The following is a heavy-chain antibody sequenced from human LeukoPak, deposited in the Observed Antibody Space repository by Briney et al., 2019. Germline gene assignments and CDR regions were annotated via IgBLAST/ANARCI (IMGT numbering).Heavy chain of an antibody. D-gene: IGHD3-10*01. CDR2: IYYSGST. CDR1: DGSISSYY. V-gene: IGHV4-59*08. CDR3: ARQTFGVLYFDS. J-gene: IGHJ4*02. Sequence: SETLSLTCTVSDGSISSYYWSWIRQPPGKGLEWIGYIYYSGSTNYNPSLKSRVTISVDTSKNQFSLKLSSVTAADTAVYYCARQTFGVLYFDSWGQGTLAIVSS.